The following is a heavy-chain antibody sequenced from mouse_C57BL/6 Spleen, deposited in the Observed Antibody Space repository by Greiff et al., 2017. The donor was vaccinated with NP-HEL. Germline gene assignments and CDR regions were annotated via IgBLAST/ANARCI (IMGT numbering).Heavy chain of an antibody. CDR2: IRNKANNHAT. Sequence: EVHLVESGGGLVQPGGSMKLSCAASGFTFSDAWMDWVRQSPEKGLEWVAEIRNKANNHATYYAESVKGRFTISRDDSKSSVYLQMNSLRAEDTGIYYCTYGSSYWYFDVWGTGTTVTVSS. D-gene: IGHD1-1*01. J-gene: IGHJ1*03. CDR3: TYGSSYWYFDV. V-gene: IGHV6-6*01. CDR1: GFTFSDAW.